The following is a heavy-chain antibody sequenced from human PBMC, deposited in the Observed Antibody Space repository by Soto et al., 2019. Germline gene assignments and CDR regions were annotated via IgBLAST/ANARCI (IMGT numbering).Heavy chain of an antibody. CDR2: IRSKAYGGTT. CDR3: TGDHRHLDY. V-gene: IGHV3-49*03. CDR1: GFTFGDYA. J-gene: IGHJ4*02. Sequence: GSLRLSCTASGFTFGDYAMNWFRQAPGKGLEWVGFIRSKAYGGTTENAASVKGRFTISRGDSKSIAYLQMNSLKTEDTAVYYCTGDHRHLDYWGEGTWVTVSS.